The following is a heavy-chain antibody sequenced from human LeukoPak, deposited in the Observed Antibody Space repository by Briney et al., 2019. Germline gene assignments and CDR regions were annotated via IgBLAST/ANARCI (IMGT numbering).Heavy chain of an antibody. J-gene: IGHJ4*02. CDR2: IYYSGST. D-gene: IGHD3-10*01. CDR3: ARATGYGLGSYNDY. Sequence: SETLSLTCTVSGGSISSYYWSWIRQPPGKGLEWIGYIYYSGSTNYNPSLKSRVTISVDTSKNQFSLKLSSVTAADTAVYYCARATGYGLGSYNDYWGQGTLVTVSS. V-gene: IGHV4-59*01. CDR1: GGSISSYY.